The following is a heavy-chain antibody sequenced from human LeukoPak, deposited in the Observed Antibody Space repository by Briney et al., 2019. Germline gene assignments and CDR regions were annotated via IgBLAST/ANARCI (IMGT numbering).Heavy chain of an antibody. CDR1: GFTFDDYA. Sequence: KSGRSLRLSCAASGFTFDDYAMHWVRQAPGKGLEWVSSITISSTYIYYADSVKGRFTISRDNAKNSLYLQMSSLRAEGTAVYYCTREEAYCTSATCHFDYWGQGTLATVSS. D-gene: IGHD2-2*01. CDR2: ITISSTYI. J-gene: IGHJ4*02. CDR3: TREEAYCTSATCHFDY. V-gene: IGHV3-21*01.